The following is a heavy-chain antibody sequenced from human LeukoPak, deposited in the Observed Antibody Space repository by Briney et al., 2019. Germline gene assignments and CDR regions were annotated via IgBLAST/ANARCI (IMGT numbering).Heavy chain of an antibody. CDR2: VFFQNT. D-gene: IGHD6-25*01. V-gene: IGHV4-39*01. CDR3: ARQKGSTGFFDF. J-gene: IGHJ4*02. CDR1: VDSITSSNHL. Sequence: PSETLSLTCSVSVDSITSSNHLWGWIRQTPGDGLEWIGSVFFQNTYYNPSLKSRVTMSVDRTRSLSSLELRSVTAADTALYYCARQKGSTGFFDFWGRGTLVTVSS.